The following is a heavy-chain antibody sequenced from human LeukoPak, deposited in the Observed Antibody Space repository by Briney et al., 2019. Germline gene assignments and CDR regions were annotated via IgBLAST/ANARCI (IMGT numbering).Heavy chain of an antibody. Sequence: SETLSLTCTVSGGSISSSSYYWGWIRQPPGKGLEWIGSIYYSGSTYYNPSLKSRVTISVDTSKNQFSLKLSSVTAADTAVYYCPRHTYYYDSSGYYPVGFDYWGQGTLVTVSS. J-gene: IGHJ4*02. D-gene: IGHD3-22*01. CDR1: GGSISSSSYY. CDR3: PRHTYYYDSSGYYPVGFDY. V-gene: IGHV4-39*01. CDR2: IYYSGST.